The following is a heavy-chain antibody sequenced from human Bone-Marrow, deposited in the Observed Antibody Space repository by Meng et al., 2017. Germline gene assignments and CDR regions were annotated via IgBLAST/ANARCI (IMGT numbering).Heavy chain of an antibody. CDR2: IYYSGST. V-gene: IGHV4-31*03. Sequence: QGPLQESGPGLVKPSQTLSLTCTVSGGSISSGNHYWSWIRQHPGKGLEYIGYIYYSGSTYYNPSLKSRVIISVDTSKNQFSLRLNSVTAADTAVYYCASLYGDSSVWYLDLWGRGTLVTVSS. CDR3: ASLYGDSSVWYLDL. D-gene: IGHD4-17*01. CDR1: GGSISSGNHY. J-gene: IGHJ2*01.